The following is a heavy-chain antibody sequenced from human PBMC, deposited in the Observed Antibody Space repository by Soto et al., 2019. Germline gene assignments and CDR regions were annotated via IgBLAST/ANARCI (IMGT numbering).Heavy chain of an antibody. Sequence: PGGSLRLSCAASGFTFSSYGMHWVRQAPGKGLEWVAVIWYDGSNKYYADSVKGRFTISRDNSKNTLYLQMNSLRAEDTAVYYCARGAAAGNWFDPWGQGTLVTVSS. CDR2: IWYDGSNK. CDR3: ARGAAAGNWFDP. D-gene: IGHD6-13*01. CDR1: GFTFSSYG. J-gene: IGHJ5*02. V-gene: IGHV3-33*01.